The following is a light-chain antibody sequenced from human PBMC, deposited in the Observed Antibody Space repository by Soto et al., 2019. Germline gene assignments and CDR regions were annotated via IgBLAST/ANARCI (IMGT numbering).Light chain of an antibody. CDR2: DNN. CDR1: GSDIGNNF. V-gene: IGLV1-51*01. J-gene: IGLJ1*01. CDR3: GTWDNSLSAYV. Sequence: QSVLTQPPSASGSPGQSVTISCTGSGSDIGNNFVSWYQQFPGTAPKLLIYDNNRRPPGIPDRFSGSKSGTSATLGVTGLQTGDEADYYCGTWDNSLSAYVFGAGTKVTVL.